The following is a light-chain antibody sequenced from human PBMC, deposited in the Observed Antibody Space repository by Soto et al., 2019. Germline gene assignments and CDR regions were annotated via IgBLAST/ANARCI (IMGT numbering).Light chain of an antibody. CDR1: HSVLYSSNNKNY. CDR3: QQYYRTPWT. V-gene: IGKV4-1*01. J-gene: IGKJ1*01. Sequence: DIMLTQSPDTLDVSLGELSTINCKSSHSVLYSSNNKNYLAWYQQKPGQPPKLLIYWASTRESGVPDRYSGSGSGTDFTLTIIRLQAEDVAFYYCQQYYRTPWTFGQGTKVEIK. CDR2: WAS.